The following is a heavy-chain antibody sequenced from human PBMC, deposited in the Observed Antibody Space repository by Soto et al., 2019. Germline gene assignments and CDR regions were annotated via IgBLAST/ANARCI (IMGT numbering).Heavy chain of an antibody. CDR1: GGSISSSSYY. V-gene: IGHV4-39*01. D-gene: IGHD4-17*01. Sequence: SETLSLTCTVSGGSISSSSYYWGWIRQPPGKGLEWIGSIYYSGSTYYNPSLKSRVTISVDTSKNQFSLKLSSVTAADTAVYYCARVTTGINWFDPWGQGTLVTVSS. CDR3: ARVTTGINWFDP. CDR2: IYYSGST. J-gene: IGHJ5*02.